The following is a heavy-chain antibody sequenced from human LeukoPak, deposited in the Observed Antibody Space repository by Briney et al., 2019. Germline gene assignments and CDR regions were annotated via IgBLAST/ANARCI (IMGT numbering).Heavy chain of an antibody. V-gene: IGHV4-38-2*02. D-gene: IGHD3-16*01. CDR3: ARAREPLLYTYYLDY. J-gene: IGHJ4*02. CDR2: VYHSGTT. Sequence: SETLSLTCSVSGFSISSGYFWGWIRQPPGKGLEWIGRVYHSGTTNYDPSLKSRVTISVDTSRNQFSLKLSSVTAADTAVYYCARAREPLLYTYYLDYWGQGTLVTVSS. CDR1: GFSISSGYF.